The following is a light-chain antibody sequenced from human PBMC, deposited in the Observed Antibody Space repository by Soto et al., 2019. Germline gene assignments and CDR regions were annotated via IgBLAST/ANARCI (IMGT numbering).Light chain of an antibody. CDR1: QSFSSSY. Sequence: EIVLTQSPGTLSLSPGESATLSCRASQSFSSSYLAWYQQKPGQAPRLLIYGASNRATGIPDRFSGSGSGTDFTLTISRLEPEDFAMYYCQQYGYSPPWTFGQGTKVEIK. V-gene: IGKV3-20*01. CDR3: QQYGYSPPWT. CDR2: GAS. J-gene: IGKJ1*01.